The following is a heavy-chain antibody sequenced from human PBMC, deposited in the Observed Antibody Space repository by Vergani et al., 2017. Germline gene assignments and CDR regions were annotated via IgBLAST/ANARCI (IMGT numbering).Heavy chain of an antibody. V-gene: IGHV4-34*01. J-gene: IGHJ4*02. CDR3: ARVRSGYKDY. CDR1: GGSFSGYY. Sequence: QVQLQQWGAGLLKPSETLSLTCAVYGGSFSGYYWSWIRQPPGKGLEWIGEINNSGSTNYNPSLKSRVTISVDTSTNQFSLKLSSVTAADTAVYYCARVRSGYKDYWGQGTLVTVSS. D-gene: IGHD3-22*01. CDR2: INNSGST.